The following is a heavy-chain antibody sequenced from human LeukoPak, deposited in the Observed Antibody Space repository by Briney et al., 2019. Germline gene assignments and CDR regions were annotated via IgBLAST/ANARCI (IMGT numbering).Heavy chain of an antibody. J-gene: IGHJ4*02. Sequence: ASVKVSCKASGYTFTSYGISWVRQAPGQGLEWMGWISAYNGDTNYAQKFQGRVTITTDTSTSTAYMELSSLRSEDTAVYYCASLWSCSGGSCYGFDYWGQGTLVTVSS. CDR2: ISAYNGDT. CDR3: ASLWSCSGGSCYGFDY. D-gene: IGHD2-15*01. CDR1: GYTFTSYG. V-gene: IGHV1-18*01.